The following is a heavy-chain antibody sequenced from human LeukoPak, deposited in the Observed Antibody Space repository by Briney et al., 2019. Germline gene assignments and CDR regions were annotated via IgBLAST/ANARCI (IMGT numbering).Heavy chain of an antibody. CDR1: GYTFTSYG. V-gene: IGHV1-18*01. CDR2: ISAHNGNT. Sequence: ASVKVSCKASGYTFTSYGISWVRQAPGQGLEWMGWISAHNGNTNYAQKLQGRVTMTTDTSTSTAYMELRSLRSDDTAVYYCARRVYRSGSYYNFFDYWGQGTLVTVSS. CDR3: ARRVYRSGSYYNFFDY. D-gene: IGHD3-10*01. J-gene: IGHJ4*02.